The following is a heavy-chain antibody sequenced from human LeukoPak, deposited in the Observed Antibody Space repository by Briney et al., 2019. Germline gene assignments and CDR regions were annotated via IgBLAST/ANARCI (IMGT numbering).Heavy chain of an antibody. CDR2: IYTSGST. CDR3: VKDRGNHVTDY. D-gene: IGHD1-14*01. Sequence: SETLSHTCTVSGGSISSYYWSWIRQPAGKGLEWIGRIYTSGSTNYNPSLKSRVTMSVDTSKNQFSLKLSSVTAADTAVYYCVKDRGNHVTDYWGQGTLVTVSS. V-gene: IGHV4-4*07. J-gene: IGHJ4*02. CDR1: GGSISSYY.